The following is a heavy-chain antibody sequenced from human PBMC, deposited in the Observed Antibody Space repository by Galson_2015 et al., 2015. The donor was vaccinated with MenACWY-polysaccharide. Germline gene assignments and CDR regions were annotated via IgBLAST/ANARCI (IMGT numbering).Heavy chain of an antibody. CDR2: VSYDGNSQ. V-gene: IGHV3-30*04. CDR3: ARDGCSSTNCHDYYNYYMDV. D-gene: IGHD2-2*01. J-gene: IGHJ6*03. Sequence: SLRLSCAVSGTSFRSYAMHWVRQAPGKGLEWVAVVSYDGNSQKYAEAVKGRFTISRDNSKKTVYLQMNSLRPEDTAIYSCARDGCSSTNCHDYYNYYMDVWGSGTTVIVSS. CDR1: GTSFRSYA.